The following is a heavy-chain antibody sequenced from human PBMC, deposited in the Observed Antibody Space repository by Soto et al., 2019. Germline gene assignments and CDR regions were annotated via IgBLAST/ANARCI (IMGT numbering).Heavy chain of an antibody. CDR1: GFTFSSYA. V-gene: IGHV3-64D*06. CDR3: AKVLRYFDWLPPFDY. D-gene: IGHD3-9*01. Sequence: PGGSLRLSCSASGFTFSSYAMHWVRQAPGKGLEYVSAISSNGGSTYYADSVKGRFTISRDNSKNTLYLQMSSLRAEDTAVYYCAKVLRYFDWLPPFDYWGQGTLVTVSS. J-gene: IGHJ4*02. CDR2: ISSNGGST.